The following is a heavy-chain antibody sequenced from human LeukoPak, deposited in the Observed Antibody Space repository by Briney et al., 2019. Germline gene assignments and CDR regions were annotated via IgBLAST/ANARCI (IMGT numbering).Heavy chain of an antibody. D-gene: IGHD3-22*01. J-gene: IGHJ4*02. Sequence: PGRSLRLSCAASGFTFSSYAMRCVRQAPGKGLEWVSAIRGSGPSTYYADSVKGRFTISRDNTKNKLYLQMNSLRAEDTAVYYCAKEGPPYDSSGYYGPDYFDYWGQGTMVTVSS. V-gene: IGHV3-23*01. CDR3: AKEGPPYDSSGYYGPDYFDY. CDR1: GFTFSSYA. CDR2: IRGSGPST.